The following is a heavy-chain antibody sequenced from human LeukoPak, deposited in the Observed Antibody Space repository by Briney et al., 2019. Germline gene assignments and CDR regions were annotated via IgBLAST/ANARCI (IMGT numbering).Heavy chain of an antibody. D-gene: IGHD1-26*01. J-gene: IGHJ4*02. Sequence: GGSLRLSCAASGFTFDDYAMHWVRQAPGKGLEWVSGISWNSGSIGYADSVKGRFTISRDNAKNSLYLQVNSLRAEDTALYYCAKDASDFMGALDYWGQGTLVTVSS. CDR1: GFTFDDYA. CDR3: AKDASDFMGALDY. CDR2: ISWNSGSI. V-gene: IGHV3-9*01.